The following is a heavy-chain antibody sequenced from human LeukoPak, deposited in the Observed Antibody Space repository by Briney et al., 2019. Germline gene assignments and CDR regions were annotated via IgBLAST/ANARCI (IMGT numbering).Heavy chain of an antibody. Sequence: PSETLSLTCTVSGGSISSYYWSWIRQPPGKGLEWIGYIYYSGSTNYNPSLKSRVTISVDTSKNQFSLKLSSVTAADTAVYYCARGYSFLELGPTDAFDIWGQGTMVTVSS. CDR2: IYYSGST. D-gene: IGHD3-3*01. V-gene: IGHV4-59*01. J-gene: IGHJ3*02. CDR1: GGSISSYY. CDR3: ARGYSFLELGPTDAFDI.